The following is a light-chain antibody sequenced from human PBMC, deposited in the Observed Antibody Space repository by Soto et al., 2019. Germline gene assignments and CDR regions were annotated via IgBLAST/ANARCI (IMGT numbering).Light chain of an antibody. CDR3: QHYDSLPIT. CDR1: QSVSIY. CDR2: DAS. Sequence: VLTQSPATLSLSPGERATLSCRASQSVSIYLAWYQQKPGQAPRLLIYDASNRATGIPAKFSGSGSGTDFTLTISRLEPEDFAVFYCQHYDSLPITFGQGTRLEIK. V-gene: IGKV3-11*01. J-gene: IGKJ5*01.